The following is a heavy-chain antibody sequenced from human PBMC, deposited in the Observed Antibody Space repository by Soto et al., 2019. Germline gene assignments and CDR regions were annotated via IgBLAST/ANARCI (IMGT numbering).Heavy chain of an antibody. CDR3: ARRWGEGRVDY. CDR2: IYHSGNT. D-gene: IGHD3-10*01. J-gene: IGHJ4*02. CDR1: GGSISSSNW. Sequence: QVQLQESGPGLVKPSGTLSLTCAVSGGSISSSNWWSWVRQPPGKGLEWVGEIYHSGNTNYNPSLKSRVTMAVDKSRNQFALKLSSVTAADTAVYYCARRWGEGRVDYWGQGTLGTVSS. V-gene: IGHV4-4*02.